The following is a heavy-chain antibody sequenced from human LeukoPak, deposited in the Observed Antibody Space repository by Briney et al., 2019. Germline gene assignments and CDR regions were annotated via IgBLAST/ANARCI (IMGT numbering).Heavy chain of an antibody. D-gene: IGHD5-24*01. V-gene: IGHV4-59*08. Sequence: SETLSLTCTVSGGSISSYYWSWIRQPPGKGLEWIGYIYYSGSTNYNPSLKSRVTISVDTSKNQFSLKLSSVTAADTAVYYCAAGRGRWLQFDYWGQGTLVTVSS. CDR2: IYYSGST. J-gene: IGHJ4*02. CDR3: AAGRGRWLQFDY. CDR1: GGSISSYY.